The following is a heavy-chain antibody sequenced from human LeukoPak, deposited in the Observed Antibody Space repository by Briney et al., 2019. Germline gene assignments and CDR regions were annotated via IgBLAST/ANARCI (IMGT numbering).Heavy chain of an antibody. Sequence: ASVKVSCKASGYTFTSYYMHWVRQAPGQGLEWMGIINPSGGSTSYAQKFQGRVTMTRDMSTSTVYMELSSLRSEDTAVYHCARESSGWNAGFDYWGQGTLVTVSS. CDR3: ARESSGWNAGFDY. CDR2: INPSGGST. D-gene: IGHD6-19*01. CDR1: GYTFTSYY. V-gene: IGHV1-46*01. J-gene: IGHJ4*02.